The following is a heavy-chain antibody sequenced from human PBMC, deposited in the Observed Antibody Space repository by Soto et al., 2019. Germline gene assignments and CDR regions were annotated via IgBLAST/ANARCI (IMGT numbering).Heavy chain of an antibody. D-gene: IGHD1-26*01. CDR1: GGSISSGDYY. CDR3: ARARSGHGTLYYYYGMDV. Sequence: QVQLQESGPGLVKPSQTLSLTCTVSGGSISSGDYYWSWIRQPPGKGLEWIGYIYYSGSTYYNPSLKSRVTISVDTSKNQFSLKLSSVTAADTAVYYCARARSGHGTLYYYYGMDVWGQGTTVTVSS. CDR2: IYYSGST. V-gene: IGHV4-30-4*01. J-gene: IGHJ6*02.